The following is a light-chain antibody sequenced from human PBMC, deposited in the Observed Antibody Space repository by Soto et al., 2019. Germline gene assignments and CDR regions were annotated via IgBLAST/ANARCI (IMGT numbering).Light chain of an antibody. CDR1: QSVISNY. V-gene: IGKV3-20*01. J-gene: IGKJ2*01. CDR3: QKYAGSSYT. Sequence: EIVLTQSPGTLSLSPGERATLSCRASQSVISNYLVWYQQKPGQAPRPLIYGASTRSTGIPDRFSGSVSGTEFTLTISRLETEDFAVYYCQKYAGSSYTFGQGTQLELK. CDR2: GAS.